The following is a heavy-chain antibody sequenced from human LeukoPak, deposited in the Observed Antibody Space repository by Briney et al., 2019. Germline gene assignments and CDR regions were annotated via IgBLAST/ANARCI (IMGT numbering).Heavy chain of an antibody. J-gene: IGHJ4*02. V-gene: IGHV1-69*06. CDR3: ARDPSLGYCSSTSCYPPD. Sequence: SAQVSCRASAGTFSSYAISWVRQAPGQGLEWMGGIIPIFGTANSAQKFQGTVTITADKTTSTAYMELSSLRSEDTAVDYCARDPSLGYCSSTSCYPPDWGQGTLVTVSS. CDR2: IIPIFGTA. D-gene: IGHD2-2*01. CDR1: AGTFSSYA.